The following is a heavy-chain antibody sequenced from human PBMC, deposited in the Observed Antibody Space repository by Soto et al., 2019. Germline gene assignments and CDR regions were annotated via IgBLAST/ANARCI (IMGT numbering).Heavy chain of an antibody. CDR1: GFTFSSYS. D-gene: IGHD2-2*02. CDR2: ISSSSSYI. Sequence: GGSLRLSCAASGFTFSSYSMNWVRQAPGKGLEWVSSISSSSSYIYYADSVKGRFTISRDNAKNSLYLQMNSLRAEDTSVYYCARDHTVVSLDWFDPWGQGTLVTVSS. CDR3: ARDHTVVSLDWFDP. J-gene: IGHJ5*02. V-gene: IGHV3-21*01.